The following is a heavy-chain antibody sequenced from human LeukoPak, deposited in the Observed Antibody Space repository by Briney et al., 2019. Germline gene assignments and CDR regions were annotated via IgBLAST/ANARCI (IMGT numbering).Heavy chain of an antibody. CDR3: VRALRGYCSSTSCYKRAFDI. J-gene: IGHJ3*02. D-gene: IGHD2-2*02. CDR2: MNPNSGNT. CDR1: GYTFTSYD. V-gene: IGHV1-8*01. Sequence: ASVKVSCKASGYTFTSYDINWVRQATGQGLEWMGWMNPNSGNTGYAQKFQGRVTMTRNTSISTAYMELSSLRSEDTAVYYCVRALRGYCSSTSCYKRAFDIWGQGTMVTVSS.